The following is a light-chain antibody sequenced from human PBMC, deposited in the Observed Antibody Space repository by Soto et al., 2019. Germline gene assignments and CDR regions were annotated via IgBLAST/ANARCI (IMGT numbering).Light chain of an antibody. CDR1: HSVSSN. J-gene: IGKJ2*01. CDR3: QHYNNWPPLDT. CDR2: GAS. Sequence: ELVMTQSPATLSVSPGERATLSCRASHSVSSNLDWYQKKPGQAPRLLIYGASTRATVIPARFSGSGSGTEFTLTISSLQSEDFAVYYCQHYNNWPPLDTFGQGTKLEIK. V-gene: IGKV3-15*01.